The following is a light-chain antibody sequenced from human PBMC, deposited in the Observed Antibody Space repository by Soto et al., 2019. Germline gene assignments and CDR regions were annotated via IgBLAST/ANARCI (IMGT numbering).Light chain of an antibody. J-gene: IGKJ2*01. CDR2: GAS. Sequence: ESMLTQSPGTLSLSPGERATISCRASQSVSTRYLAWYQQKPGQAPRLLIYGASIRATGIPDRFSGSGCGTEFSLTISRLVPEDFAVYYCHQFGSSPPAFTFGQGTKLEI. V-gene: IGKV3-20*01. CDR3: HQFGSSPPAFT. CDR1: QSVSTRY.